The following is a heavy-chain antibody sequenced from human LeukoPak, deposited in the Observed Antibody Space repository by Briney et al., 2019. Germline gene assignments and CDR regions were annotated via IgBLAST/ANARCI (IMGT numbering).Heavy chain of an antibody. J-gene: IGHJ4*02. CDR2: INHSGST. CDR1: GGSISSYY. D-gene: IGHD3-10*01. CDR3: ARHFRYYGSGNMDY. V-gene: IGHV4-34*01. Sequence: SETLSLTCTVSGGSISSYYWSWIRQPPGKGLEWIGEINHSGSTNYNPSLKSRVTISVDTSKNQFSLKLSSVTAADTAVYYCARHFRYYGSGNMDYWGQGTLVTVSS.